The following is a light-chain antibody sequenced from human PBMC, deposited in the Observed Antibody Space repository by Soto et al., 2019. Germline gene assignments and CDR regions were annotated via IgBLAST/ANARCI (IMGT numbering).Light chain of an antibody. V-gene: IGKV1-5*01. Sequence: DIAMTQSPSTLSASVGDRVTITCRASQSISTWLAWYQQKPGKAPKVLIYDASILESGVPSRFSGSGSGTEFTLTISSLQPDDFATYFCHQYNSFLYTFGQGTKLEIK. J-gene: IGKJ2*01. CDR1: QSISTW. CDR3: HQYNSFLYT. CDR2: DAS.